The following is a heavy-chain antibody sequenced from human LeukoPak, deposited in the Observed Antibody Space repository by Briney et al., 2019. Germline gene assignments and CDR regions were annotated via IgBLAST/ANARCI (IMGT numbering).Heavy chain of an antibody. Sequence: GGSLRLSCAASGFTFSSYSMNWVRQAPGKGLEWVSSISSSSSYIYYADSVKGRFTISRDNAKNSLYLQMNSLRAEDTAVYYCAKEYGSGSYYEDYWGQGTLVTVSS. CDR3: AKEYGSGSYYEDY. CDR1: GFTFSSYS. CDR2: ISSSSSYI. D-gene: IGHD3-10*01. V-gene: IGHV3-21*01. J-gene: IGHJ4*02.